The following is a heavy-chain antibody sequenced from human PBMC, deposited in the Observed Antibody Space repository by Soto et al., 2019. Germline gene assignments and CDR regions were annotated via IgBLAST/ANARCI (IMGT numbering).Heavy chain of an antibody. Sequence: EVQLVESGGGLLRPGESLRLSCAASGFSFSSFPMNWVRQAPGRGLEWVSYISSLGSTINYADSVRGRFSISRDNGKNTLSLQMNSLRDEDTAVYFCPRDGSFGHYGETSTYYLDYWGQGTLVTVSS. V-gene: IGHV3-48*02. CDR3: PRDGSFGHYGETSTYYLDY. CDR2: ISSLGSTI. J-gene: IGHJ4*02. D-gene: IGHD4-17*01. CDR1: GFSFSSFP.